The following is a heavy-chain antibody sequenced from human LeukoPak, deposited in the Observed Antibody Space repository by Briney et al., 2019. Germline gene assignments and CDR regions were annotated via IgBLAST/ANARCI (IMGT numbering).Heavy chain of an antibody. J-gene: IGHJ4*02. CDR1: GFTFGSYA. D-gene: IGHD6-19*01. CDR2: ISGSAGST. CDR3: ARDGRIAVAGTLTFDY. Sequence: PGGSLRLSCAASGFTFGSYAMSWVRQAPGKGLEWVSAISGSAGSTYYADSVKGRFTISRDNSKNTLYLQMNSLRAEDTAVYYCARDGRIAVAGTLTFDYWGQGTLVTVSS. V-gene: IGHV3-23*01.